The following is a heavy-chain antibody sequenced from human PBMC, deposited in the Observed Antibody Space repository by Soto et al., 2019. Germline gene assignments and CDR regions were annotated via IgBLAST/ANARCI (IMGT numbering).Heavy chain of an antibody. CDR3: AREADFKGAFDI. D-gene: IGHD3-3*01. V-gene: IGHV1-69*13. CDR1: GGTFSSYA. J-gene: IGHJ3*02. Sequence: SVKVSCKASGGTFSSYAISWVRQAPGQGLEWMGGIIPIFGTANYAQKFQGRVTITADESTSTAYMELSSLRSEDTAVYYCAREADFKGAFDIWGQGTMVTVSS. CDR2: IIPIFGTA.